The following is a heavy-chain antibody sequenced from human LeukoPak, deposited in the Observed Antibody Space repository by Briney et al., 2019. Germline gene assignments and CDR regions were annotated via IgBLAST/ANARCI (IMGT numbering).Heavy chain of an antibody. Sequence: ASVKVSCKASRYTFTGYFMHSVRQAPGQGLEWMGWINPNIGGTNYAQTFQGRVTMTRDTSISTAYMELSSLKSKDTAVYDGARGPGLLNLMVRGVDAFDFWGQGTMVTVSS. CDR2: INPNIGGT. D-gene: IGHD3-10*01. V-gene: IGHV1-2*02. J-gene: IGHJ3*01. CDR3: ARGPGLLNLMVRGVDAFDF. CDR1: RYTFTGYF.